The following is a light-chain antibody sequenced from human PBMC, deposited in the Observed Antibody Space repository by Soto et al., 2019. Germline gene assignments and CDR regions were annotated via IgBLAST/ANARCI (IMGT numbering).Light chain of an antibody. Sequence: EIVLTQSPATLSLSPGERATLSCRASHSVGRYLAWYQQKPGQAPRLLIYDASNRATGIPARFSGSGSRTDFILPISSLVPEDFAVSYCQHRSTWPWAFGQGTKVEI. CDR1: HSVGRY. J-gene: IGKJ1*01. CDR2: DAS. CDR3: QHRSTWPWA. V-gene: IGKV3-11*01.